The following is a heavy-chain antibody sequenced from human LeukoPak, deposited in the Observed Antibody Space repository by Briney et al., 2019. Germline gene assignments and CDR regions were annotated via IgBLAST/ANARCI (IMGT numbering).Heavy chain of an antibody. Sequence: SETLSLTCNVSGGSINSRSYYWGWIRQSPGKGLEWIGSIYYSGSTYYNPSLKSRVTMSVDTSKNKFSLKLSAVTAADTAVYYCARQISSGWYGDYFDYWGQGTLVTVSS. J-gene: IGHJ4*02. CDR1: GGSINSRSYY. CDR2: IYYSGST. V-gene: IGHV4-39*01. CDR3: ARQISSGWYGDYFDY. D-gene: IGHD6-19*01.